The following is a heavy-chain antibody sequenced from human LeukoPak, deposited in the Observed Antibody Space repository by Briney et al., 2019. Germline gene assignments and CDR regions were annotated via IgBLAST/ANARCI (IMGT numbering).Heavy chain of an antibody. V-gene: IGHV3-7*01. CDR1: GFSFSASY. Sequence: GGSLRLSCAASGFSFSASYMTWVRQAPGKGLECVAYIRPDGSSTYYVDSVKGRFTISRDNAKNSVYLQMNSLRVEDTALYYCSTEPRLLSYWGQGTLVTVS. J-gene: IGHJ4*02. D-gene: IGHD3-10*01. CDR2: IRPDGSST. CDR3: STEPRLLSY.